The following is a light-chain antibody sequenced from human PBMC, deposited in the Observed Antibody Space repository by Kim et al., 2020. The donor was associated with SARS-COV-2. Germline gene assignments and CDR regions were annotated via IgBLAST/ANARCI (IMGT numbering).Light chain of an antibody. CDR3: QAWDFNRV. Sequence: VSVSPGKTANFTCSGDNLGDKYICWYQQKSGQSPVLVIYQNYKRPSGIPERFSGSNSGNTATLTISGTQAMDEADYYCQAWDFNRVFGRGTQLTVL. CDR1: NLGDKY. V-gene: IGLV3-1*01. J-gene: IGLJ3*02. CDR2: QNY.